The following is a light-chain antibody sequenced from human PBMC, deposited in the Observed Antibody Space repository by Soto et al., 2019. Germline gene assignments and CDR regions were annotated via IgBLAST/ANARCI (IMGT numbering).Light chain of an antibody. J-gene: IGLJ1*01. CDR2: DTS. CDR3: LLSYSGARPHV. Sequence: QAVGTQEPSLTVSPGGTVTLTCGSSTRAVTSAHYPYWFQQKPGQAPRTLIYDTSNKYSWTPARFSGSLLGGKAALTLSGAQPEDETEYYCLLSYSGARPHVFGSGTKVTVL. V-gene: IGLV7-46*01. CDR1: TRAVTSAHY.